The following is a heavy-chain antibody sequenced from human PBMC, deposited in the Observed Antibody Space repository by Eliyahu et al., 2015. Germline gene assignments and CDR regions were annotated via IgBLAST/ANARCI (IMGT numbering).Heavy chain of an antibody. Sequence: QVQLQQWGAGLLKPSETLSLTCAVYGGSFSGYYXSWIRQPPGKGLEWIGEINHXGSTNYNPSLKSRVTISVDTSKNQFSLKLSSVTAADTAVYYCARQPSGWYRYGMDVWGQGTTVTVSS. V-gene: IGHV4-34*01. CDR1: GGSFSGYY. D-gene: IGHD6-19*01. J-gene: IGHJ6*02. CDR2: INHXGST. CDR3: ARQPSGWYRYGMDV.